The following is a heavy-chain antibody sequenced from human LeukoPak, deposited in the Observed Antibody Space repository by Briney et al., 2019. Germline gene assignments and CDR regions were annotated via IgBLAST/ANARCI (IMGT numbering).Heavy chain of an antibody. J-gene: IGHJ4*02. V-gene: IGHV3-30*02. D-gene: IGHD1-26*01. CDR1: GFTFSSYG. CDR2: IRYDGSNK. CDR3: AKEGGSYYTGSYYFDY. Sequence: GSLRLSCAASGFTFSSYGMHWVRQAPGKGLGWVTFIRYDGSNKYYAGSVKGRFTISRDNSKNTLYLQMNSLRAEDTAVYYCAKEGGSYYTGSYYFDYWGQGTLVTVSS.